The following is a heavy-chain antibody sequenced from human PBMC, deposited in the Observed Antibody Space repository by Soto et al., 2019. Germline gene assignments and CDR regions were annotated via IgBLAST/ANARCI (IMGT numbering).Heavy chain of an antibody. CDR1: GGFVSSGSYY. CDR3: ARVERGTATTVVDAFDI. CDR2: MSHSGGT. Sequence: QVQLQQWGAGLLKPSETLSLTCAVYGGFVSSGSYYWSWIRQPPGKGLEWIGEMSHSGGTHFNPSLKSRVTLSVDTSNNQFSLKMSAVTAADTALDYCARVERGTATTVVDAFDIWGPGTMVTVSS. V-gene: IGHV4-34*01. D-gene: IGHD1-1*01. J-gene: IGHJ3*02.